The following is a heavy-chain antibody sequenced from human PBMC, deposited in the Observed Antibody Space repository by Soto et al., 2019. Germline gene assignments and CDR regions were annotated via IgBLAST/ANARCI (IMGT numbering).Heavy chain of an antibody. D-gene: IGHD3-10*01. J-gene: IGHJ4*02. CDR1: GVSTRTSSYS. CDR3: ARLRGSGHPAFFDY. CDR2: SHHSGST. V-gene: IGHV4-39*01. Sequence: PSETLSLTCSVSGVSTRTSSYSWGWVRQPPGKGLEWIGTSHHSGSTYYNPSLNIGATISVDTSRNEVSLSVNSVTAADTAIYFCARLRGSGHPAFFDYWGQGALVTVPS.